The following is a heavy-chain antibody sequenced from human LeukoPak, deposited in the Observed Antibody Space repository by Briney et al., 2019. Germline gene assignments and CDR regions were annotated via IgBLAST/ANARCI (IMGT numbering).Heavy chain of an antibody. V-gene: IGHV1-46*01. J-gene: IGHJ4*02. CDR1: GYIFTSYY. CDR2: INPSGGTT. Sequence: GASVKVSCKASGYIFTSYYMHWVRQAPGQGLEWMGVINPSGGTTGYAQKFQGRVTMTRDTSTSTVYMELSSLGSEDTAVYYCARRDGYKYDYWGQGTLVTVSS. CDR3: ARRDGYKYDY. D-gene: IGHD5-24*01.